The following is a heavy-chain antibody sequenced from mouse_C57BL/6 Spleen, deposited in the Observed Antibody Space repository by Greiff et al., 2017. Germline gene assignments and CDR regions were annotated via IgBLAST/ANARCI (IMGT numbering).Heavy chain of an antibody. D-gene: IGHD2-2*01. CDR3: ARNEGGYPYYAMDY. CDR2: IWTGGGT. V-gene: IGHV2-9-1*01. CDR1: GFSLTSYA. Sequence: QVQLKQSGPGLVAPSQSLSITCTVSGFSLTSYAISWVRQPPGKGLEWLGVIWTGGGTNYNSALKSRLSISKDNSKSQVFLKMNSLQTDDTARYYCARNEGGYPYYAMDYWGQGTSVTVSS. J-gene: IGHJ4*01.